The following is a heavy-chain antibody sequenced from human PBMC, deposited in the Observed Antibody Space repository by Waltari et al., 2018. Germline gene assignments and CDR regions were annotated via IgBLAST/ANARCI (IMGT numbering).Heavy chain of an antibody. CDR3: ARQLPEYSSSSPAFDY. V-gene: IGHV4-38-2*01. CDR1: GYSISSGYY. J-gene: IGHJ4*02. Sequence: QVQLQESGPGLVKPSETLSLTCAVSGYSISSGYYWGWIRQPPGKGLEWIGSSYHSGSTYYNPSLKSRVTISVDTSKNQFSLKLSSVTAADTAVYYCARQLPEYSSSSPAFDYWGQGTLVTVSS. CDR2: SYHSGST. D-gene: IGHD6-6*01.